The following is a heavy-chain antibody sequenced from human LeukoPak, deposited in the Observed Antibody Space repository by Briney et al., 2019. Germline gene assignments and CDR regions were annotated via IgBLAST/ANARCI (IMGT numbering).Heavy chain of an antibody. CDR1: GGTFSSYA. CDR2: IIPIFGTA. J-gene: IGHJ4*02. D-gene: IGHD5-12*01. V-gene: IGHV1-69*13. CDR3: ATTHLKRGYSGYDILY. Sequence: GASVKVSCKASGGTFSSYAISWVRLAPGQGLEWMGGIIPIFGTANYAQKFQGRVTITADESTSTAYMELSSLRSEDTAVYYCATTHLKRGYSGYDILYWGQGTLVTVSS.